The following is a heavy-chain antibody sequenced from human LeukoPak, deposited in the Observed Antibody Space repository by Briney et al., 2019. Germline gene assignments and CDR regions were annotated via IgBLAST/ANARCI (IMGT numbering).Heavy chain of an antibody. CDR3: AKWGDYDVLTGYYVSDY. D-gene: IGHD3-9*01. J-gene: IGHJ4*02. V-gene: IGHV3-23*01. CDR1: GFTFSNYA. CDR2: ITGSGSGI. Sequence: GGSLRLSCAASGFTFSNYAMSWVRQAPGKGLEWVSAITGSGSGIYYADSMKSRFTISRDNSKNTLYLQINSLRAEDTAVYYCAKWGDYDVLTGYYVSDYWGQGALVTVSS.